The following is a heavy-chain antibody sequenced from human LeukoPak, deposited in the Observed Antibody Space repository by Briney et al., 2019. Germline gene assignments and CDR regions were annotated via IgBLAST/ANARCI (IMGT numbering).Heavy chain of an antibody. V-gene: IGHV3-11*01. CDR3: ARDRRSDCSGGSCYYRGDFDY. CDR1: GFTFSDYY. J-gene: IGHJ4*02. Sequence: GGSLRLSCAASGFTFSDYYMSWIRQAPGKGLEWVSYISSSGSTIYYADSVKGRFTISRDNAKNSLYLQMNSLRAEDTAVYYCARDRRSDCSGGSCYYRGDFDYWGQGTLVTVSS. D-gene: IGHD2-15*01. CDR2: ISSSGSTI.